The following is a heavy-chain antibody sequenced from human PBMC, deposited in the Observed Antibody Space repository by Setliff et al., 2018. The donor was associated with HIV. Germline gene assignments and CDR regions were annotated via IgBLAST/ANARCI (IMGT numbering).Heavy chain of an antibody. CDR2: VYYSGNT. Sequence: PSETLSLTCTVSGGSISSGGYYWGWIRQPPGKGLEWIGAVYYSGNTYYNPSLKSRIAMSVDTSKNQFSLKLRSVTAADTAVFFCATLRWLRSKHSDYWGQGTLVTVSS. J-gene: IGHJ4*01. D-gene: IGHD5-12*01. V-gene: IGHV4-39*01. CDR1: GGSISSGGYY. CDR3: ATLRWLRSKHSDY.